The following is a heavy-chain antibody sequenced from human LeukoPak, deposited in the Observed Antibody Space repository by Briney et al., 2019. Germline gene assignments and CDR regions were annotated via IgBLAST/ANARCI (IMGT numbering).Heavy chain of an antibody. V-gene: IGHV3-11*01. Sequence: GGSLRLSCAASGFTFSDYYMSWIRQAPGKGLEWVSYISSGGHTIYYADSVKGRFTISRDNAKNSLYLQMNSLRAEDTAVYYCAREVVVINSPYYFDSWGQGTLVTVSS. CDR2: ISSGGHTI. CDR3: AREVVVINSPYYFDS. J-gene: IGHJ4*02. CDR1: GFTFSDYY. D-gene: IGHD3-22*01.